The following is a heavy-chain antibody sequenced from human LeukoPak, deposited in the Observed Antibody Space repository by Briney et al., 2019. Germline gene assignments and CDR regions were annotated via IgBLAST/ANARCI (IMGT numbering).Heavy chain of an antibody. D-gene: IGHD1-26*01. V-gene: IGHV4-39*07. CDR2: IYYSGNT. CDR1: GVSISSSNSY. J-gene: IGHJ4*02. Sequence: PSETLSLTCTVSGVSISSSNSYWGWIRQPPGKGLEWIGSIYYSGNTYYNPSLKSRVTISVDTSKNQFSLKLSSVTAADTAAYYCAREGWELPFGYWGQGTLVTVSS. CDR3: AREGWELPFGY.